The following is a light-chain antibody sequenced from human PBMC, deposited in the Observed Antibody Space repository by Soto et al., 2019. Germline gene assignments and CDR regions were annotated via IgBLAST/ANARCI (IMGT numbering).Light chain of an antibody. CDR1: QSVSSSY. CDR3: QQYGSSPRT. CDR2: GAS. V-gene: IGKV3-20*01. J-gene: IGKJ1*01. Sequence: EIVLTQSPCTLSLSPWERATFSCRASQSVSSSYIAWYQQKRGQAPRRLIYGASIRATGIPDRFSGSGSGTDFTLSISSLEPEDFAVYYCQQYGSSPRTFGQGTKVDTK.